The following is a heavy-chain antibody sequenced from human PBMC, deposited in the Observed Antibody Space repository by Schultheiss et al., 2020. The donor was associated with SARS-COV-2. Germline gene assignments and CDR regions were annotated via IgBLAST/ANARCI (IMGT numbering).Heavy chain of an antibody. CDR1: GFTFGTYN. CDR3: AKSDRSRPYYGMDV. Sequence: GGSLRLSCAASGFTFGTYNMHWVRQAPGKGLEFVASIRSSGRDIYYADSMQGRFTVSRDNANNSLYLQMHSLRAEDTAVYYCAKSDRSRPYYGMDVWGQGTTVTVSS. CDR2: IRSSGRDI. V-gene: IGHV3-21*01. J-gene: IGHJ6*02.